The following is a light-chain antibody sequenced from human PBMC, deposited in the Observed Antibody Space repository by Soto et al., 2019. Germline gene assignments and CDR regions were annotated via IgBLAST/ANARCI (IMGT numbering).Light chain of an antibody. CDR1: QGISRY. CDR2: AAS. Sequence: DIQMTQSPSSLSASVGDRVTITCRASQGISRYLNWYQQKPGKAPKLLIYAASILQSGVPSRFSGSESGTDFTLTISSLQPEDIATYFCQQSYKSPCTFGPATTVDIK. V-gene: IGKV1-39*01. J-gene: IGKJ3*01. CDR3: QQSYKSPCT.